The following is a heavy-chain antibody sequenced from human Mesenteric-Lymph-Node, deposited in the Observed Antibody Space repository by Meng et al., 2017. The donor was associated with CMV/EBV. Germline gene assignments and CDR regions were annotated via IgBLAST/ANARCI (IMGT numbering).Heavy chain of an antibody. Sequence: LSLTCAASGFTFSSYSMNWVRQAPGKGLEWVSSISSSSSYIYYADSVKGRFTISRDNAKNSLYLQMNSLRAEDTAVYYCATQNCGGDCGWGQGTLVTVSS. CDR1: GFTFSSYS. D-gene: IGHD2-21*01. CDR3: ATQNCGGDCG. J-gene: IGHJ4*02. CDR2: ISSSSSYI. V-gene: IGHV3-21*01.